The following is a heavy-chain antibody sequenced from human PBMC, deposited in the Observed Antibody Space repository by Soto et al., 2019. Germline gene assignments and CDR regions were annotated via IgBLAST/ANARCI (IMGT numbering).Heavy chain of an antibody. CDR2: IIPILGTA. D-gene: IGHD6-19*01. Sequence: VQLVQSGAEVRKPGSSVKVSCQVSGVTFSTSTITWVRQAPGQGLERMGSIIPILGTAKSTQKFQGRVTITADESASVAYMELSSLTSEDTAVYYCARAGFVSGWNEFSGMDVWGQGTTVTFSS. V-gene: IGHV1-69*11. CDR1: GVTFSTST. J-gene: IGHJ6*02. CDR3: ARAGFVSGWNEFSGMDV.